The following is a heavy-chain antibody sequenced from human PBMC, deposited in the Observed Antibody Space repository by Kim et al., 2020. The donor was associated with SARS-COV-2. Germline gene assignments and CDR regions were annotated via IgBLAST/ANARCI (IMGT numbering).Heavy chain of an antibody. CDR2: ISYDGSNK. CDR1: GFTFSSYA. J-gene: IGHJ6*02. CDR3: ARGTTGNYYYGMDG. V-gene: IGHV3-30*04. Sequence: GGSLRLSCAASGFTFSSYAMHWVRQAPGKGLEWVAVISYDGSNKYYVDSVKGRFTISRDNSKNTLYLQMNSLRAEDTAVYYCARGTTGNYYYGMDGWGQGGTVTVS. D-gene: IGHD1-1*01.